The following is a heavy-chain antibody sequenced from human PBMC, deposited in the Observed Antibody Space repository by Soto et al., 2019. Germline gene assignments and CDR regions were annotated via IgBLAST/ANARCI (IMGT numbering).Heavy chain of an antibody. D-gene: IGHD5-12*01. CDR1: GFTFSVYW. V-gene: IGHV3-7*01. Sequence: EVQLVESGGKVVQPGGSLRLSCVASGFTFSVYWMSWVRQAPGEGLEWVARIKFDGSGIQYADSVKGRFSISRDNAGNSVYLQMNSLRAEDTAVYYCARDSVYSAGDCVNHDFDDWGQGALVTVTS. CDR3: ARDSVYSAGDCVNHDFDD. J-gene: IGHJ4*02. CDR2: IKFDGSGI.